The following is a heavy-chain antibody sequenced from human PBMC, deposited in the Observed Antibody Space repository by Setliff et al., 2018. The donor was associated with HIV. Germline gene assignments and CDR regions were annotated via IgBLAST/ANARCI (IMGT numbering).Heavy chain of an antibody. CDR3: ARAVHSGWYYFDY. V-gene: IGHV3-21*01. Sequence: PGGSLRLSCAASGFTFSSYSMSWVRQAPGKGLEWVSSINSDGSNSNYADSVKGRFTISRDNAKNSLYLQMNSLRAEDTAVYYCARAVHSGWYYFDYWGQGTLVTVSS. CDR1: GFTFSSYS. CDR2: INSDGSNS. J-gene: IGHJ4*02. D-gene: IGHD6-19*01.